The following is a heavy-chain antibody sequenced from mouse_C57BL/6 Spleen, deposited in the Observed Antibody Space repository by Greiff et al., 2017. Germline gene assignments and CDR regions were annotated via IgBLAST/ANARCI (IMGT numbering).Heavy chain of an antibody. J-gene: IGHJ2*01. V-gene: IGHV1-54*01. CDR2: INPGSGGT. D-gene: IGHD2-3*01. CDR3: ARQGSDGYYYFDY. CDR1: GYAFTNYL. Sequence: QVQLQQSGAELVRPGTSVKVSCKASGYAFTNYLIEWVKQRPGPGLEWIGVINPGSGGTNSNEKFKGKATLTADKSSSTAYMQLSSLTSEDSAVYFCARQGSDGYYYFDYWGQGTTLTVSS.